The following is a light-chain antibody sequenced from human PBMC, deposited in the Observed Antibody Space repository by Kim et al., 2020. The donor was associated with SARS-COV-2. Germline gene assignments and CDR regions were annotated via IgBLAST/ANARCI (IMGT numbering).Light chain of an antibody. V-gene: IGKV3D-15*01. Sequence: LSVSPSDSAPPARMATETISPSLARYEQGSGHVPRLLIHVASTMAARVPSRFTGSGSRMDFTLTINSLQSEDCAVHYCQQYFTLYTCGQGTKLEI. J-gene: IGKJ2*01. CDR1: ETISPS. CDR2: VAS. CDR3: QQYFTLYT.